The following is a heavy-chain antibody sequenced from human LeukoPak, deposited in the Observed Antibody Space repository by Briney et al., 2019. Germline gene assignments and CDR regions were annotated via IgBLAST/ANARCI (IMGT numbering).Heavy chain of an antibody. CDR1: GGSLNDYY. CDR2: INHSGST. J-gene: IGHJ2*01. D-gene: IGHD6-13*01. CDR3: ARDIAAAGPWYFDL. V-gene: IGHV4-34*01. Sequence: PSETLSLTCAVYGGSLNDYYWSWIRQPPGKGLGWIGEINHSGSTNYNPSLKSRVTISVDTSKNQFSLRLSSVTAADTAVYYCARDIAAAGPWYFDLWGRGTLVTVSS.